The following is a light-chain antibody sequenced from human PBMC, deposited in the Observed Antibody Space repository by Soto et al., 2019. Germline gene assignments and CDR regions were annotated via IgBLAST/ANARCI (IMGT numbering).Light chain of an antibody. CDR2: DVS. J-gene: IGLJ1*01. V-gene: IGLV2-14*03. CDR3: SSYPNSGTYV. Sequence: QSVLTQPASVSGSLGQSITISCTGTSSDIGGYNHVSWYQQHPGKAPKFMIYDVSNRPSGVSNRFSGSKSGNTASLTISGLQAEDEADYYCSSYPNSGTYVFGTGTKVTGL. CDR1: SSDIGGYNH.